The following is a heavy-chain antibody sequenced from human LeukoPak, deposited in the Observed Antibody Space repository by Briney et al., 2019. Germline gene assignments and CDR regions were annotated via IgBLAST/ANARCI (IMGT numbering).Heavy chain of an antibody. CDR3: ASFLGDWPYGFFDL. V-gene: IGHV4-39*07. CDR2: IYYSGST. J-gene: IGHJ2*01. D-gene: IGHD2-21*02. Sequence: ASETLSLTCTVSGDSISSSSYYWGWIRQPPGKGLQWIGTIYYSGSTYYSPSLKSRVTISVDTSKNQFSLKLTSVTAADTAVYSCASFLGDWPYGFFDLWGRGTLVTVSS. CDR1: GDSISSSSYY.